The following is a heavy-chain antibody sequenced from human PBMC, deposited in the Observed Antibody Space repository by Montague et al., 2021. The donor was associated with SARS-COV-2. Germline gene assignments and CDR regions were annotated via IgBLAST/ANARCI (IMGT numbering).Heavy chain of an antibody. CDR3: ASAWGYCSGGSGYYVY. V-gene: IGHV4-59*01. D-gene: IGHD2-15*01. CDR2: IYYSGSS. Sequence: SETLSLTCTVSGGSISCYYWSWIRQPPGKGLEWIGHIYYSGSSNYNPSLKSRVTISIDTSKNQFSLNLNSVTAADGAVYYCASAWGYCSGGSGYYVYWGQGTLVTVSS. CDR1: GGSISCYY. J-gene: IGHJ4*02.